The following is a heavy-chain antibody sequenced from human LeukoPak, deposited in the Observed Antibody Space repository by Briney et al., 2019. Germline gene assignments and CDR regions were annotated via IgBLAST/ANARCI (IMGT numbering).Heavy chain of an antibody. J-gene: IGHJ4*02. Sequence: SDTLSLTCTVSGGSIKYYYWMWIRQPPGKGLEWIGYIYYSGGTHYNPSLKSRVTMLVDTSKNQFSLKLTAVTAADTAVYYCARETPGAGHFDYWGQGSLVTVSS. CDR3: ARETPGAGHFDY. CDR1: GGSIKYYY. V-gene: IGHV4-59*01. D-gene: IGHD7-27*01. CDR2: IYYSGGT.